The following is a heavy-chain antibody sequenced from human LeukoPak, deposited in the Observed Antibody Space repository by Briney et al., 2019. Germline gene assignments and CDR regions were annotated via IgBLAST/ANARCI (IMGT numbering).Heavy chain of an antibody. V-gene: IGHV3-23*01. J-gene: IGHJ4*02. Sequence: GGSLRLSCAASGFTFSSYAMSWVRQAPGKGLEWVSAISGSGGSTYYADSVKGRFTISRDNSKNTLYLQMNSLRAADTAVYYCAKGPLTEVAGTTWDYWGQGTLVTVSS. CDR2: ISGSGGST. CDR3: AKGPLTEVAGTTWDY. CDR1: GFTFSSYA. D-gene: IGHD6-19*01.